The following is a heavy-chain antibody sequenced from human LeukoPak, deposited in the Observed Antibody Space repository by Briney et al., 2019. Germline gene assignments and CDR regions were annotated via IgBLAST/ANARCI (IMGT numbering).Heavy chain of an antibody. CDR2: ITGSGDYT. CDR3: AKWGAQSGSYRVVDC. CDR1: GFTFSSYS. Sequence: PGGSLRLSCAASGFTFSSYSMSWVRQAPGKGLEWVSLITGSGDYTYYADSVKGRFTISRDNSNNTLFLQMNSLRVEDTAVYYCAKWGAQSGSYRVVDCWGRGTLVTVSS. D-gene: IGHD3-10*01. V-gene: IGHV3-23*01. J-gene: IGHJ4*02.